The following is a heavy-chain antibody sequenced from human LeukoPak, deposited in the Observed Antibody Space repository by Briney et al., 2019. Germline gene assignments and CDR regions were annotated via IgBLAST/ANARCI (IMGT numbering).Heavy chain of an antibody. V-gene: IGHV1-69*04. Sequence: SVKVSCKASGYTFTGYYMHWVRQAPGQGLEWMGRIIPILGIANYAQKFQGRVTITADKSTSTAYMELSSLRSEDTAVYYCARDPEGYTAMDIDYWGQGTLVTVSS. CDR2: IIPILGIA. CDR3: ARDPEGYTAMDIDY. D-gene: IGHD5-18*01. CDR1: GYTFTGYY. J-gene: IGHJ4*02.